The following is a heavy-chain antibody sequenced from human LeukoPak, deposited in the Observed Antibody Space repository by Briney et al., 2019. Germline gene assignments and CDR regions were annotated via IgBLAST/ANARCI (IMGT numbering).Heavy chain of an antibody. V-gene: IGHV4-34*01. Sequence: PSETLSLTCAVYGGSFSGYYWSWIRQPPGKGLEWIGEINHSGSTNYNPSLKSRVTISVDTSKNQFSLKLSSVTAADTAVYYCAREARDYGGNSSSDPSDDAFDIWGQGTMVTVSS. D-gene: IGHD4-23*01. CDR2: INHSGST. CDR1: GGSFSGYY. J-gene: IGHJ3*02. CDR3: AREARDYGGNSSSDPSDDAFDI.